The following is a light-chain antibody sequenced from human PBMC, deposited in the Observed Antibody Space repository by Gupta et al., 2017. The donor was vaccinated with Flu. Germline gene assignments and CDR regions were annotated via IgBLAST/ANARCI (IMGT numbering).Light chain of an antibody. CDR3: QQSYSDLRT. CDR1: QGITNY. Sequence: DIQMTQSPSSLSASVGDRVTITCRAGQGITNYLSWYQQKPGKAPKLLIYAASSLQSGVPSRFSGSGSGTDFTLTINNPQPEDFATYSCQQSYSDLRTFGQGTRVEIK. J-gene: IGKJ1*01. V-gene: IGKV1-39*01. CDR2: AAS.